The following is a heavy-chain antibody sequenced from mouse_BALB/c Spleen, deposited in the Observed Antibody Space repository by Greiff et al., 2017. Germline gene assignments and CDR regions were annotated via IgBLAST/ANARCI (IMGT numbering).Heavy chain of an antibody. CDR1: GYTFTSYW. CDR2: INPSTGYT. D-gene: IGHD4-1*01. Sequence: VQLQQSGAELAKPGASVKMSCKASGYTFTSYWMHWVKQRPGQGLEWIGYINPSTGYTEYNQKFKDKATLTADKSSSTAYMQLSSLTSEDSAVYYCARTGRHAMDYWGQGTSVTVSS. CDR3: ARTGRHAMDY. V-gene: IGHV1-7*01. J-gene: IGHJ4*01.